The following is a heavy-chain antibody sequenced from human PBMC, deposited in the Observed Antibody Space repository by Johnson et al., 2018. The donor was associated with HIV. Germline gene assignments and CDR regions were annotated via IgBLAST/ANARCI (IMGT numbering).Heavy chain of an antibody. J-gene: IGHJ3*02. D-gene: IGHD6-6*01. Sequence: QVQLVESGGGVVQPGRSLRLSCAASGFTFSSYAMHWVRQAPGQGLEWVAVISYDGSNTYYADSVEGRFTISRDNSTNTLYLQMNSLRAEDTAVYYCATAARLFDAFDIWGQGTMVTVSS. V-gene: IGHV3-30-3*01. CDR3: ATAARLFDAFDI. CDR2: ISYDGSNT. CDR1: GFTFSSYA.